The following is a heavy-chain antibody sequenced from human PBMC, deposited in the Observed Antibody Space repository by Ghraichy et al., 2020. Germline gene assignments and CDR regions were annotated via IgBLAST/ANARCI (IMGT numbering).Heavy chain of an antibody. Sequence: GGSLRLSCAASGFTFSSYAMSWVRQAPGKGLEWVSAISGSGGSTYYADSVKGRFTISRDNSKNTLYLQMNSLRAEDTAVYYCAKAPNLTCITMVRGVRCGGVYFDYWGQGTLVTVSS. D-gene: IGHD3-10*01. CDR1: GFTFSSYA. CDR3: AKAPNLTCITMVRGVRCGGVYFDY. CDR2: ISGSGGST. V-gene: IGHV3-23*01. J-gene: IGHJ4*02.